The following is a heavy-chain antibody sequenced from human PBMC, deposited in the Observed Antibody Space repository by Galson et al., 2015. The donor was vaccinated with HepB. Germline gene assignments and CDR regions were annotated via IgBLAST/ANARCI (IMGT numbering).Heavy chain of an antibody. J-gene: IGHJ4*02. V-gene: IGHV3-7*03. CDR3: ARGQIAAAL. CDR2: IKEDGSVI. D-gene: IGHD6-13*01. Sequence: SLRLSCAASGFTFNTYWMSWVRQAPGKGLEWVANIKEDGSVIYYVDSVKGRLTISRDNAKNSVFLQMNSLRVEDTAVYYCARGQIAAALWGQGTLVTVSS. CDR1: GFTFNTYW.